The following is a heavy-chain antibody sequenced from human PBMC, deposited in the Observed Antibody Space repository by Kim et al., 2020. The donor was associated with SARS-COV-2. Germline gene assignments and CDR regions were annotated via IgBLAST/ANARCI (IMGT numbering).Heavy chain of an antibody. Sequence: GGSLRLSCSASGFSFSSSGMSWVRQAPGKGLEWVGAINRGGSDTYYVDSVRGRFTISRDNAQNTLFLQMNSLRAEDTAVYYCAKDSPSTTGYYG. CDR1: GFSFSSSG. CDR3: AKDSPSTTGYYG. V-gene: IGHV3-7*03. CDR2: INRGGSDT. J-gene: IGHJ6*01.